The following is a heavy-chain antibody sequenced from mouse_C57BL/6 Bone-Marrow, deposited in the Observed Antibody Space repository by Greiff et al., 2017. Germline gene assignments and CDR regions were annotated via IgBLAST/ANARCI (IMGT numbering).Heavy chain of an antibody. Sequence: EVKLVESGGGLVKPGGSLKLSCAASGFTFSSYTMSWVSQTPEKRLEWVATISGGGGNTYYPDSVKGRFTISRDNAKNTLYLQMSSLRSEDTALYYCARQLGRRGNYFDYWGQGTTLTVSS. J-gene: IGHJ2*01. CDR2: ISGGGGNT. V-gene: IGHV5-9*01. CDR3: ARQLGRRGNYFDY. CDR1: GFTFSSYT. D-gene: IGHD4-1*01.